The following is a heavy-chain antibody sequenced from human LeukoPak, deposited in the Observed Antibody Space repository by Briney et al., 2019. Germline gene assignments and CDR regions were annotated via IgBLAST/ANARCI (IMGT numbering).Heavy chain of an antibody. J-gene: IGHJ4*02. CDR2: IREDGSEK. CDR1: GFTFSSYA. V-gene: IGHV3-7*03. CDR3: ARDSRYSRGVGDFDY. D-gene: IGHD5-18*01. Sequence: GGSLRLSCAASGFTFSSYAMSWVRQAPGKGLEWVANIREDGSEKYYVDSVKGRFTISRDNAKNSLFLQMNSLRAEDTAVYYCARDSRYSRGVGDFDYWGQGTLVIVSS.